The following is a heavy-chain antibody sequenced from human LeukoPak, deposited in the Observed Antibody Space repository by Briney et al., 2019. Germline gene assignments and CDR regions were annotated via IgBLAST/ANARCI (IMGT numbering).Heavy chain of an antibody. J-gene: IGHJ6*03. CDR2: INSDGSNT. Sequence: PGGSLRLSCAASGFTFSSYWMHWVRQAPGKGLVWVSRINSDGSNTSYADSVKGRFTISRDNAKNTLYLQMNSLRAEDTAVYYCARDRYYGSGSYYYYYYYMDVWGKGTTVTISS. CDR3: ARDRYYGSGSYYYYYYYMDV. CDR1: GFTFSSYW. V-gene: IGHV3-74*01. D-gene: IGHD3-10*01.